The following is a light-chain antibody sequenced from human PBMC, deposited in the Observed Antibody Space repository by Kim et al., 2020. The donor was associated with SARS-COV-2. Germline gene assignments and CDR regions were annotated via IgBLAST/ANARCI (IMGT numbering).Light chain of an antibody. CDR3: LQHNTYPFT. V-gene: IGKV1-17*01. Sequence: ASVGDRVTITCRASQNIRSDLGGYQQNPGRAPKRLIYGASSLQSGVPSRFSGSGSGTEFTLTISSLQPEDFATYFCLQHNTYPFTFGQGTQLEIK. CDR1: QNIRSD. CDR2: GAS. J-gene: IGKJ5*01.